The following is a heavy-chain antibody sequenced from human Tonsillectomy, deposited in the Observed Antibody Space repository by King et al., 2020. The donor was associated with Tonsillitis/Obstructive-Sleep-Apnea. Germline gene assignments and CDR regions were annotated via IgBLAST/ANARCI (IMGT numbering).Heavy chain of an antibody. CDR2: ISSSGSTI. CDR3: AREGLYDYSP. V-gene: IGHV3-48*03. CDR1: GFTFSSYE. D-gene: IGHD3-16*01. J-gene: IGHJ5*02. Sequence: QLVQSGGGSVQPGGSLRLSCAASGFTFSSYEFNWVRQAPGKGREWLSYISSSGSTIYYADSVKGRFTISRDNAKNSLYLQMNSLRAEDTAVYYCAREGLYDYSPWGQGTLVTVSS.